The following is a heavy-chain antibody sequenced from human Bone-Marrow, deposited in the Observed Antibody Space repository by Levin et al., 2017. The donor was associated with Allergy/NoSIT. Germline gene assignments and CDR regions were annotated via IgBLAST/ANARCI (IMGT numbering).Heavy chain of an antibody. D-gene: IGHD3-10*01. J-gene: IGHJ4*02. CDR2: IKTNGNEA. Sequence: GGSLRLSCVVSGFSASDHWMHWVRQAPGKGPEWVARIKTNGNEASYGDPVQGRFRISRDNAKNTVYLEMNSLRVEDTAVYYCTRDLVMGSGSLDYWGQGTLVTVSS. CDR3: TRDLVMGSGSLDY. V-gene: IGHV3-74*01. CDR1: GFSASDHW.